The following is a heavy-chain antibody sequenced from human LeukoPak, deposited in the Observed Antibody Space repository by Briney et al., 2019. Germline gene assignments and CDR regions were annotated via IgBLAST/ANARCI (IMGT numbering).Heavy chain of an antibody. J-gene: IGHJ4*02. CDR2: IFPDGHQE. CDR3: ARWRWQQSEFDL. Sequence: GGSLRLSCVASGFIFSSYHMSWVRQAPGKGLGRVAHIFPDGHQESCDASVRGRFTVSRDNAKNSVFLQMNSLRVEDTAIYYCARWRWQQSEFDLWGQGALVTVSS. V-gene: IGHV3-7*01. CDR1: GFIFSSYH. D-gene: IGHD5-24*01.